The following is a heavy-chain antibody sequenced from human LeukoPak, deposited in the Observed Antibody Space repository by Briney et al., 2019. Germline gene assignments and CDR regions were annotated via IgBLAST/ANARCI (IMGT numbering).Heavy chain of an antibody. D-gene: IGHD7-27*01. CDR3: VKETGDLGQGGFEI. J-gene: IGHJ3*02. CDR1: GFTFSNYW. CDR2: IKKDGSEK. V-gene: IGHV3-7*01. Sequence: GSLRLSCAASGFTFSNYWMTWVRQAPGKGLEWVANIKKDGSEKNYVDSVKGRFTISRDNAKNSLYLQMNSLRAEDTAVYYCVKETGDLGQGGFEIWGQGTTVTVS.